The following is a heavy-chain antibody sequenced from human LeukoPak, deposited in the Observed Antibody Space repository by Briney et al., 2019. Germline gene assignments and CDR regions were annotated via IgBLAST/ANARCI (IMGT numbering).Heavy chain of an antibody. D-gene: IGHD3-22*01. Sequence: SETLSLTCTVSGGSISSHYWTWIRQPPGKGLEWIGYIYYTGSINYNPSLKSRVSISVDTSKNQFSLKLSSVTAADTAVYYCARGATYYYDSSTYPVYYMDVWGKGTTVTVSS. CDR2: IYYTGSI. CDR1: GGSISSHY. J-gene: IGHJ6*03. CDR3: ARGATYYYDSSTYPVYYMDV. V-gene: IGHV4-59*11.